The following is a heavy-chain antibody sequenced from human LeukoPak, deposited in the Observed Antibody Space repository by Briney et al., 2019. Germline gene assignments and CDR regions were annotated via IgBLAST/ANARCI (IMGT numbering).Heavy chain of an antibody. CDR1: GYTFTSYD. CDR3: ARAKAGYFDY. V-gene: IGHV1-8*01. Sequence: GASVKVSCKASGYTFTSYDINWVRQATGQGLEWMGWMNHNSGNTGYAQKFQGRVAMTMNTTKSTAYMELSSLRSEDTAVYYCARAKAGYFDYWGQGTLVTVSS. J-gene: IGHJ4*02. CDR2: MNHNSGNT.